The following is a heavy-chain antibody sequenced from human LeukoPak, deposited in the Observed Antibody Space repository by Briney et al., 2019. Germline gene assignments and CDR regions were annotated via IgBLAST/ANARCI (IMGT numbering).Heavy chain of an antibody. J-gene: IGHJ6*03. CDR3: AKGSGSYYYYYMDV. Sequence: GGSLRLSCAASGFTFSSYGMTWVRQAPGKGLEWVSSVSGNSESTYYADSMKGRFTISRDNSKNTLYLQMNSLRAEDTAVYYCAKGSGSYYYYYMDVWGKGTTVTVSS. D-gene: IGHD3-10*01. CDR2: VSGNSEST. V-gene: IGHV3-23*01. CDR1: GFTFSSYG.